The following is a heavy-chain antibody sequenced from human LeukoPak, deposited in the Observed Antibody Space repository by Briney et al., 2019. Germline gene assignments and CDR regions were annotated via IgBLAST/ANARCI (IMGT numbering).Heavy chain of an antibody. CDR3: ARRPLRSSGYYFDF. D-gene: IGHD3-22*01. CDR1: GYTFSNYW. Sequence: PGESLKISCKGSGYTFSNYWIAWVRQIPGKGLEYMGIIYPGDSDTRYSPSFQGQVTISVDKSISTAYLQWSSLKASDTAMYYCARRPLRSSGYYFDFWGQGTLVTVSS. V-gene: IGHV5-51*01. CDR2: IYPGDSDT. J-gene: IGHJ4*02.